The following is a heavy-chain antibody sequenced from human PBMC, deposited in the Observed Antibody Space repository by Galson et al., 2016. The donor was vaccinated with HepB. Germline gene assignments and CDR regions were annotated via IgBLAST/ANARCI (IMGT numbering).Heavy chain of an antibody. CDR3: AKDGGRGGGSAFDI. CDR1: GFTFDNYA. V-gene: IGHV3-23*01. CDR2: ISGSGDNT. Sequence: LRLSCAASGFTFDNYAMSWVRQAPGKGLEWVSAISGSGDNTYHADSVKGRFTISRDNSKNTLSLQMNSLRAEDTALYYCAKDGGRGGGSAFDIRGQGTMVTVSA. J-gene: IGHJ3*02. D-gene: IGHD3-10*01.